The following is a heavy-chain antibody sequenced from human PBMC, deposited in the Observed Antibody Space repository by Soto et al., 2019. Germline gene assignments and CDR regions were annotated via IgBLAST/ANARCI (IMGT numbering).Heavy chain of an antibody. D-gene: IGHD5-18*01. CDR3: AKNTAAMVTEYGMDV. J-gene: IGHJ6*02. CDR1: GFTFGSYA. Sequence: LRLSCAASGFTFGSYAMHWVRQAPGKGLEWVAVISYDGSNKYYADSVKGRFTISRDNSKNTLYLQMNSLRAEDTAVYYCAKNTAAMVTEYGMDVWGQGTTVTVSS. V-gene: IGHV3-30-3*01. CDR2: ISYDGSNK.